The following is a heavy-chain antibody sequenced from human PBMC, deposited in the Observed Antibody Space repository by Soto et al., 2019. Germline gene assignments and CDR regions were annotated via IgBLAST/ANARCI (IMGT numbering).Heavy chain of an antibody. CDR3: AKGTDNWNDPPGNYFYYTMDV. CDR2: FDPEDGET. CDR1: GYTLTELS. Sequence: ASVKVSCKVSGYTLTELSMHWVRQSPLKWLDWMGGFDPEDGETIYAQKFQGRVTMTEDTSTDTAYMELSSLRSEDTAVYYCAKGTDNWNDPPGNYFYYTMDVWGQGTAVTVSS. J-gene: IGHJ6*02. D-gene: IGHD1-20*01. V-gene: IGHV1-24*01.